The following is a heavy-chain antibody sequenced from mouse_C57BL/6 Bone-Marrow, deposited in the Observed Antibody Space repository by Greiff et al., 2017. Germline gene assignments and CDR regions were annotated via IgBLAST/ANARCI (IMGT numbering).Heavy chain of an antibody. CDR2: SRNKANDYTT. Sequence: EVNLVESGGGLVQSGRSLRLSCATSGFTFSDFYMEWVRQAPGKGLEWIAASRNKANDYTTEYSASVKGRFIVSRDTSQSILYLQMNALRAEDTAIYYCARDATGSSYWYFDVWGTGTTVTVSS. D-gene: IGHD1-1*01. CDR3: ARDATGSSYWYFDV. CDR1: GFTFSDFY. J-gene: IGHJ1*03. V-gene: IGHV7-1*01.